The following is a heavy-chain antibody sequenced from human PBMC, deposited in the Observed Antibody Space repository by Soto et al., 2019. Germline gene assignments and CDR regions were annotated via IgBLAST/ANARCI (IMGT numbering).Heavy chain of an antibody. CDR2: IIPIFGTA. CDR1: GGTFSSYA. J-gene: IGHJ4*02. Sequence: SVKVSCKASGGTFSSYAISWVRQAPGQGLEWMGGIIPIFGTADYAQKFQGRVTITADESTSTAYMELSSLRSEDTAVYYCARDVVVVAATGYFDYWGQGTLVTVSS. V-gene: IGHV1-69*13. CDR3: ARDVVVVAATGYFDY. D-gene: IGHD2-15*01.